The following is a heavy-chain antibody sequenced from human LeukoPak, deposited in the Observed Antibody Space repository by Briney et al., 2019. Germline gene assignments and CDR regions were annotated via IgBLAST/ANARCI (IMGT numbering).Heavy chain of an antibody. CDR2: INHSGST. V-gene: IGHV4-34*01. Sequence: PSETLSLTCTVSGGSISSYYWSWIRQPPGKGLEWIGEINHSGSTNYNPSLKSRVTISVDTSKSQFSLKLSSVTAADTAVYYCARGFKQFVFLRSYYYMDVWGKGTTVTVSS. CDR1: GGSISSYY. CDR3: ARGFKQFVFLRSYYYMDV. J-gene: IGHJ6*03. D-gene: IGHD6-6*01.